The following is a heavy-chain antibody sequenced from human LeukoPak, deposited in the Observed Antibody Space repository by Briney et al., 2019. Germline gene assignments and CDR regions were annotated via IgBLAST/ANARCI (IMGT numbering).Heavy chain of an antibody. CDR3: ARGGVKKYYFDY. Sequence: TSGGSLRLSCAASGFTFSSYSMNWVRQAPGKGLEWVSSISSSSSYIYYADSVKGRFTISRDNAKNSLYLQMNSLRAEDTAVYYCARGGVKKYYFDYWGQGTLVTVSS. D-gene: IGHD6-19*01. J-gene: IGHJ4*02. CDR2: ISSSSSYI. CDR1: GFTFSSYS. V-gene: IGHV3-21*01.